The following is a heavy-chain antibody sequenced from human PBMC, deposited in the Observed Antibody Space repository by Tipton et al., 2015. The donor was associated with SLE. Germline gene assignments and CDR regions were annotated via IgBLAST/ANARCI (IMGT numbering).Heavy chain of an antibody. D-gene: IGHD6-13*01. V-gene: IGHV4-4*07. CDR1: GDLITNSY. CDR3: ARDLDPLPSSSWSGIGY. J-gene: IGHJ4*02. Sequence: TLSLTCTVSGDLITNSYWGWVRQPVGKGLELIGRLYFSGVTDYNPSLKSRVTLSMDTSRNQFSLKLNSVTAADTAVYYCARDLDPLPSSSWSGIGYWGQGTLVNVSS. CDR2: LYFSGVT.